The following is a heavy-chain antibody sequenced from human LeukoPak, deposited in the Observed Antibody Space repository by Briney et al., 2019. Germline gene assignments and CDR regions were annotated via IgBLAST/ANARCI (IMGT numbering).Heavy chain of an antibody. D-gene: IGHD2-21*01. Sequence: GASVKVSCKASGYTFTSYGISWVRQAPGQGLEWMGGTIPIFGTANYAQKFQGRVTITADESTSTAYMELSSLRSEDTAVYYCAREVVVIATPGGYFDYWGQGTLVTVSS. J-gene: IGHJ4*02. CDR1: GYTFTSYG. CDR3: AREVVVIATPGGYFDY. V-gene: IGHV1-69*13. CDR2: TIPIFGTA.